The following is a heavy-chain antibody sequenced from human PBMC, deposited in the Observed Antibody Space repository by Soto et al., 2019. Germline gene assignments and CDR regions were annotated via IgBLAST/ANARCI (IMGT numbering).Heavy chain of an antibody. CDR1: GGSISSGGYY. D-gene: IGHD4-17*01. J-gene: IGHJ4*02. CDR3: ATNGDPTPNYFYY. V-gene: IGHV4-31*03. CDR2: IYYSGGT. Sequence: QVQLQESGPGLVKPSQTLSLTCTVSGGSISSGGYYWSSIRQHPGKSLEWLGYIYYSGGTYYNPSVTSRVTISVDTSNNPFSLKLSSVTAADTAVYDCATNGDPTPNYFYYWGQGTTVTVSP.